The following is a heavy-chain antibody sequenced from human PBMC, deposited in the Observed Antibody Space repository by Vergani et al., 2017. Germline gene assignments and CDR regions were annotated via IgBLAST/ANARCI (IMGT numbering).Heavy chain of an antibody. V-gene: IGHV4-39*01. CDR3: ARLGPYYYGSGSYFTFDY. Sequence: QLQLQESGPGLVKPSETLSLTCTVSGGSISSSSYYWGWIRQPPGKGLEWIGSIYYSGSTYYNPSLKSRVTISVGTSNTQFSLKLSSVTAADTAVYYCARLGPYYYGSGSYFTFDYWGQGTLVTVSS. CDR2: IYYSGST. J-gene: IGHJ4*02. CDR1: GGSISSSSYY. D-gene: IGHD3-10*01.